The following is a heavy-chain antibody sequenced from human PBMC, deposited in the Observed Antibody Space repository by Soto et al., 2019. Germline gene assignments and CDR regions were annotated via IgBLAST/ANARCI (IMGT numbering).Heavy chain of an antibody. V-gene: IGHV1-69*13. D-gene: IGHD5-12*01. J-gene: IGHJ4*02. CDR1: GYTLTELS. CDR3: ARGGGRDGYNRFDY. CDR2: IIPIFGTA. Sequence: SVKVSCKVSGYTLTELSMHWVRQAPGQGLEWMGGIIPIFGTANYAQKFQGRVTITADESTSTAYMELSSLRSEDTAVYYCARGGGRDGYNRFDYWGQGTLVTVSS.